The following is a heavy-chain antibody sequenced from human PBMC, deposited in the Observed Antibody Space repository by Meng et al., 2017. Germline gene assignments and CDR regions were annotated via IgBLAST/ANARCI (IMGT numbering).Heavy chain of an antibody. CDR1: GYNFPDYY. D-gene: IGHD6-25*01. Sequence: QGQVVSFGAEVKKPGSLGKVSCKPSGYNFPDYYIHWVRRAPGQGLEWMGRINPKSGDTHYAQKFQARVTMTGDTSISTAYMELSGLRSDDTAMYYCARDEDISAAGKLFGDYWGQGTLVTVSS. CDR3: ARDEDISAAGKLFGDY. J-gene: IGHJ4*02. CDR2: INPKSGDT. V-gene: IGHV1-2*06.